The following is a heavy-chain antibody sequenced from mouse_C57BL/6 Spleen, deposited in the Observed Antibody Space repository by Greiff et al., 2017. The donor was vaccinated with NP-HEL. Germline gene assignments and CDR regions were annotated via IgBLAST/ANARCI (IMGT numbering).Heavy chain of an antibody. V-gene: IGHV1-64*01. CDR2: IHPNSGST. J-gene: IGHJ3*01. D-gene: IGHD1-1*01. CDR1: GYTFTSYW. Sequence: QVQLQQPGAELVKPGASVKLSCKASGYTFTSYWMHWVKQRPGQGLEWIGMIHPNSGSTNYNEKFKSKATLTVDKSSSTAYMQLSSLTSEDSAVYYCARERVLRGGFAYWGQGTLVTVSA. CDR3: ARERVLRGGFAY.